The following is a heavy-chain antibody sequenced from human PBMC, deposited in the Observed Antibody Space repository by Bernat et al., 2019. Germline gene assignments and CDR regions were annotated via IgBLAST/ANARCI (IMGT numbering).Heavy chain of an antibody. D-gene: IGHD3-10*01. CDR1: GYTFTSYG. CDR2: ISAYNGNT. V-gene: IGHV1-18*01. J-gene: IGHJ5*02. CDR3: ARDGTITMVQGVICDDKTYNWFDP. Sequence: QVQLVQSGAEVKKPGASVKVSCKASGYTFTSYGISWVRQAPGQGLEWMGWISAYNGNTNYAQKLQGRVTMTTDTSTSTAYMEMRSLRSDDTAVYYCARDGTITMVQGVICDDKTYNWFDPWGQGTLVTVSS.